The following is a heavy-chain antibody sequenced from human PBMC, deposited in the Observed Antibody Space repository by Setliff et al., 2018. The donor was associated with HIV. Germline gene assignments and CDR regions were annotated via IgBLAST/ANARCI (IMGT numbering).Heavy chain of an antibody. J-gene: IGHJ6*03. Sequence: SETLSLTCTVSGASMNNYYWTWIRQPPGKGLEWIGYNYDSGTTNYNPSLKSRVTISVDTSRSQVSLTLKSVTAAETAVYYCAREWEEDVDLAYYSHYYVDVWGKGTTVTVSS. CDR3: AREWEEDVDLAYYSHYYVDV. V-gene: IGHV4-59*12. CDR1: GASMNNYY. CDR2: NYDSGTT. D-gene: IGHD1-26*01.